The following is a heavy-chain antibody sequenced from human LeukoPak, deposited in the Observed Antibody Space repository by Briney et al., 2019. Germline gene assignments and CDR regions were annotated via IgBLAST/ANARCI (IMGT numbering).Heavy chain of an antibody. CDR1: GFTFSSYA. CDR3: AKAGSGPLRYAVFVGFDY. V-gene: IGHV3-23*01. CDR2: ISGSGGST. J-gene: IGHJ4*02. Sequence: GGSLRLSCAASGFTFSSYAMSWVRQAPGKGLEWVSAISGSGGSTYYADSVKGRFTISRDNSKNTLYLQMNSLRAEDTAVYYCAKAGSGPLRYAVFVGFDYWGQGTLVTVPS. D-gene: IGHD2-15*01.